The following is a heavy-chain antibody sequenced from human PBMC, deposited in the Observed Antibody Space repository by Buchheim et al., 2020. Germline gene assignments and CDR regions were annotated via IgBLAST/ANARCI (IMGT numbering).Heavy chain of an antibody. CDR3: ARGVFGSSDWFDP. CDR2: IYYSGST. D-gene: IGHD6-6*01. V-gene: IGHV4-59*01. Sequence: HVQLQESGPGLVKPSETLSLTCTVSGGSISSYYWSWIRQPPGKGLEWIGYIYYSGSTNYNPSLKSRVTISVDTSKNQFSLKLSSVTAADTAVYYCARGVFGSSDWFDPWGQGTL. J-gene: IGHJ5*02. CDR1: GGSISSYY.